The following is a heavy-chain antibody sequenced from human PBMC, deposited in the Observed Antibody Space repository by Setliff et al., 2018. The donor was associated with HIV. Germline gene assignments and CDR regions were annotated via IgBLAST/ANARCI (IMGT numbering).Heavy chain of an antibody. CDR2: IYHSGST. CDR3: ARQTSYDRGYSYCFDE. D-gene: IGHD5-18*01. Sequence: PSETLSLTCIVSGYSISSGYYWGWIRQPPGKGLEWIGTIYHSGSTYYNPSLKSRVTISVDTSKNQFSLNLSSVTAADTAVYYCARQTSYDRGYSYCFDEWGHGTLVTVSS. V-gene: IGHV4-38-2*02. J-gene: IGHJ4*01. CDR1: GYSISSGYY.